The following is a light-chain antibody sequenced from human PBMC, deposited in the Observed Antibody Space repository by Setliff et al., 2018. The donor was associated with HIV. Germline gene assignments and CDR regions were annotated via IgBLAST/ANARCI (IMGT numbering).Light chain of an antibody. V-gene: IGLV2-14*01. Sequence: SALTQPASVSGSPGQSITIPCTGSNSDIGNYNYVSWYKQTPGKAPKLMIYEVINRPSGVSNRFSGTKTANTASLTISGLQADDEADYYCSSYTPNSTFVFGTGTKVTVL. CDR2: EVI. CDR1: NSDIGNYNY. CDR3: SSYTPNSTFV. J-gene: IGLJ1*01.